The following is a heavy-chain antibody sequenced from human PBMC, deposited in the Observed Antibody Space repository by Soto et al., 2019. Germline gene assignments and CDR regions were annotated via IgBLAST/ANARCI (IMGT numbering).Heavy chain of an antibody. CDR2: IDPSDSQT. D-gene: IGHD1-26*01. CDR1: GYSFAGYW. J-gene: IGHJ6*02. V-gene: IGHV5-10-1*01. Sequence: GESLKISCKGSGYSFAGYWITWVRQKPGKGLEWMGRIDPSDSQTYYSPSFRGHVTISADKSISTAYLQWSSLKASDTAMYYCARLVGATGGMDVWGQGTRVTVSS. CDR3: ARLVGATGGMDV.